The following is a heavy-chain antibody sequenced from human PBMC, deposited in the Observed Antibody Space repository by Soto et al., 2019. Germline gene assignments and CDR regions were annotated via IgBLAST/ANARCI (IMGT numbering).Heavy chain of an antibody. Sequence: GASVKVSCKVSGYTLTELSMHWVRQAPGKGFEWMGGFDPEDGETIYAQKFQGRVTMTEDTSTDTAYMELSSLRSEDTAVYYCATAGGPYCTNGVCYFDYWGQGTLVTVSS. CDR2: FDPEDGET. CDR1: GYTLTELS. CDR3: ATAGGPYCTNGVCYFDY. D-gene: IGHD2-8*01. V-gene: IGHV1-24*01. J-gene: IGHJ4*02.